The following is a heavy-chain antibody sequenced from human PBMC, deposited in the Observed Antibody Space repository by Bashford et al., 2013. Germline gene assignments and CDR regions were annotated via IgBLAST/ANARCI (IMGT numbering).Heavy chain of an antibody. CDR2: IIPIFGTA. J-gene: IGHJ6*03. V-gene: IGHV1-69*13. CDR1: GGTFSSYA. CDR3: ARDRHYSNRAYYYYYYYMDV. D-gene: IGHD4-11*01. Sequence: SVKVSCKASGGTFSSYAISWVRQAPGQGLEWMGGIIPIFGTANYAQKFQGRVTITADESTSTAYMELSSLRSEDTAVYYCARDRHYSNRAYYYYYYYMDVWGKGTTVTVSS.